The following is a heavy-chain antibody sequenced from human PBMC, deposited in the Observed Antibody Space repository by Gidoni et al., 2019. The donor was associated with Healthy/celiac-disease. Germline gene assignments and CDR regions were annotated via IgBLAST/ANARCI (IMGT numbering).Heavy chain of an antibody. CDR1: GFTFSSYG. CDR3: AKDRGDDEWFDY. D-gene: IGHD1-1*01. J-gene: IGHJ4*02. CDR2: ISYDGSNK. V-gene: IGHV3-30*18. Sequence: QVQLVESGGGVVQPGRSLRLSCAASGFTFSSYGMHWVRQAPGKGLEWVAVISYDGSNKYYADSVKGRFTISRDNSKNTLYLQMNSLRAEDTAVYYCAKDRGDDEWFDYWGQGTLVTVSS.